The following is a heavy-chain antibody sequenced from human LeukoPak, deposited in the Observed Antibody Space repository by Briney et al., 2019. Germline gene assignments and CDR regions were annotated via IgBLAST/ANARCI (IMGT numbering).Heavy chain of an antibody. CDR2: IYTSGST. V-gene: IGHV4-4*07. CDR1: GGSFSGYY. Sequence: SETLSLTCAVYGGSFSGYYWSWIRQPAGKGLEWIGRIYTSGSTNYNPSLKSRGTMSVDTSKTQFSLKLSSVTAADTAVYYCARDRDYYGSGSYDWFDPWGQGTLVTVSS. J-gene: IGHJ5*02. CDR3: ARDRDYYGSGSYDWFDP. D-gene: IGHD3-10*01.